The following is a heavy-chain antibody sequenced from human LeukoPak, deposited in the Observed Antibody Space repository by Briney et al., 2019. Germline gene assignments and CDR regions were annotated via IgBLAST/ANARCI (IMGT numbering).Heavy chain of an antibody. V-gene: IGHV4-34*01. CDR1: GGSFSGYY. J-gene: IGHJ6*03. D-gene: IGHD5-12*01. Sequence: SETLSLTCAVYGGSFSGYYWSWIRQPPGKGLEWIGEINHSGSTNYNPSLKSRVTISVDKSKNQFSLKLSSVTAADTAVYYCARNSGYDYHYYYMDVWGKGTTVTVSS. CDR3: ARNSGYDYHYYYMDV. CDR2: INHSGST.